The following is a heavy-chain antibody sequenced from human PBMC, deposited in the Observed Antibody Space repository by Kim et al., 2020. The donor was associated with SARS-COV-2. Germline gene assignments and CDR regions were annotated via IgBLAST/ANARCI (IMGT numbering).Heavy chain of an antibody. CDR1: RFTFSTYW. D-gene: IGHD3-10*01. CDR3: ARERIHYESGSYVMDV. V-gene: IGHV3-74*01. Sequence: GGSLRLSCAASRFTFSTYWMHWVRQAPGKGLVWVSRINSDGSTTSYADSVKGRFTISRDNAKNTLYLQMNSLRAEDTAVYYCARERIHYESGSYVMDVWGQGPTVTVSS. J-gene: IGHJ6*02. CDR2: INSDGSTT.